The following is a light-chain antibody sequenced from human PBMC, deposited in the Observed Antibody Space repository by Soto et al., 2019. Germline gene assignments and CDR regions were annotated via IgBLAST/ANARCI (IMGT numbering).Light chain of an antibody. Sequence: QSVLTQPASVSGSLGQSITVSCTGTSSGIGGYKYVSWYQQHPGKAPKLIIFEVSNRPSGVSDRSSGSKSGNTASLTISGLQAEDEADYYCSSYTSSTFYVFGTGTKVTVL. J-gene: IGLJ1*01. CDR3: SSYTSSTFYV. CDR1: SSGIGGYKY. CDR2: EVS. V-gene: IGLV2-14*01.